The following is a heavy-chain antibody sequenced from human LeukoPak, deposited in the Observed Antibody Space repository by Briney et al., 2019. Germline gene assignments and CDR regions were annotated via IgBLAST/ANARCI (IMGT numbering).Heavy chain of an antibody. CDR3: AREGIRGVIKYFDC. CDR2: IYTSGST. J-gene: IGHJ4*02. Sequence: SETLSLTCTVSGGSISSGSYYWSWIRQPAGKGLEWIGRIYTSGSTNYNPSLKSRVTISVDTSKNQFSLKLSSVTAADTAVYYCAREGIRGVIKYFDCWGQGTLVTVSS. CDR1: GGSISSGSYY. V-gene: IGHV4-61*02. D-gene: IGHD3-10*01.